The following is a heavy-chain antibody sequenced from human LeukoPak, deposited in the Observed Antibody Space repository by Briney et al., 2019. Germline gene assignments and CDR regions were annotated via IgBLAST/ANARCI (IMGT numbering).Heavy chain of an antibody. CDR3: ARRGSTWYRNWYYMDV. CDR1: GYMFTSYA. V-gene: IGHV7-4-1*02. J-gene: IGHJ6*03. Sequence: ASVKVSCKASGYMFTSYAMIWVRQAPGQGLEWLGWINTHTWNPTYAQGLAGRFVFSLDTSFSTAYLQITSLKADDTATYYCARRGSTWYRNWYYMDVWGKGTTVIVSS. CDR2: INTHTWNP. D-gene: IGHD6-13*01.